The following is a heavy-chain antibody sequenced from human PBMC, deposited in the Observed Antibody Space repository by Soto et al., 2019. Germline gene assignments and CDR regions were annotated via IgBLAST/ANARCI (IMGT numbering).Heavy chain of an antibody. CDR1: GYTFTSYG. CDR3: ATHDPCVQDLLIYSFYYPLDV. D-gene: IGHD2-15*01. CDR2: ISTHNRNT. V-gene: IGHV1-18*01. J-gene: IGHJ6*02. Sequence: GASVKVSCKASGYTFTSYGISWVRQAPGQGLEWMGWISTHNRNTEYAQKFQGRVTVTTDTSTSTAYMELSNLSSHYTAVYYCATHDPCVQDLLIYSFYYPLDVFGQGTSVAVSS.